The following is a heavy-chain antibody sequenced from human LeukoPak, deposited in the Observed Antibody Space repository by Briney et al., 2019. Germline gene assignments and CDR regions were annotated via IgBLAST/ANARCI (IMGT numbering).Heavy chain of an antibody. CDR3: PKDGPLRPFDM. Sequence: GGSLRLFCAASGFTFSHYHMLWIRQARGKGVEGVSYISSSGSTIYYADSVTGRFTISRDNAKNSLYLQMNSQRADDTAVYYCPKDGPLRPFDMWGQGPIDTVAS. CDR1: GFTFSHYH. CDR2: ISSSGSTI. V-gene: IGHV3-11*01. D-gene: IGHD3-16*01. J-gene: IGHJ3*02.